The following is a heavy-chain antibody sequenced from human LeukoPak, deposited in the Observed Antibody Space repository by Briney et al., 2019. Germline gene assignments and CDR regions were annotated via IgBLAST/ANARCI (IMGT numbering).Heavy chain of an antibody. Sequence: GGSLRLSCAASGFTFSSNWMHWVRQAPGKGLVWVSRINEDGSTTNYADSVKGRSTIFRDNAKNTLYLQMNSLRAEDTAVYYCAREGVNSPDDTFDVWGQGTMVTVSS. CDR3: AREGVNSPDDTFDV. D-gene: IGHD3-3*01. CDR2: INEDGSTT. V-gene: IGHV3-74*01. CDR1: GFTFSSNW. J-gene: IGHJ3*01.